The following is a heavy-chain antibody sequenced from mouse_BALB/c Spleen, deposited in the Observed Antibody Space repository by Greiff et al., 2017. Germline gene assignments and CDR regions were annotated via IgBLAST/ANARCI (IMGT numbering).Heavy chain of an antibody. Sequence: EVQRVESGGGLVQPGGSRKLSCAASGFTFSSFGMHWVRQAPEKGLEWVAYISSGSSTIYYADTVKGRFTISRDNPKNTLFLQMTSLRSEDTAMYYCARWGYYGSSYFYYFDYWGQGTTLTVSS. J-gene: IGHJ2*01. CDR2: ISSGSSTI. V-gene: IGHV5-17*02. D-gene: IGHD1-1*01. CDR3: ARWGYYGSSYFYYFDY. CDR1: GFTFSSFG.